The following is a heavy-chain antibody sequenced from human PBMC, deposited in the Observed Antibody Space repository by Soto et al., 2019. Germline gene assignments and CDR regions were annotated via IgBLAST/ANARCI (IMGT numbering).Heavy chain of an antibody. CDR1: GFSLSTSGVG. CDR2: IYWDDDK. Sequence: QITLKESGPTLVKPTQTLTLTCTFSGFSLSTSGVGVGWIRQPPGKALEWLALIYWDDDKRYSPSLKSRLTITKDTSKNQXXLXMXXMDPVDTATYYCAHSTYLPGYSSGWYGGTPTLFDYWGQGTLVTVSS. V-gene: IGHV2-5*02. D-gene: IGHD6-19*01. J-gene: IGHJ4*02. CDR3: AHSTYLPGYSSGWYGGTPTLFDY.